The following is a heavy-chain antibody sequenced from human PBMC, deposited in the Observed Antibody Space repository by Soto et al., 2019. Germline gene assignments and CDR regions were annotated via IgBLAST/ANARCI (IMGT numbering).Heavy chain of an antibody. J-gene: IGHJ4*02. CDR2: INQAGSKK. CDR3: ARGVGGGLVAGFDY. CDR1: ECMFSMCL. V-gene: IGHV3-7*01. D-gene: IGHD6-19*01. Sequence: VTLRLSCDASECMFSMCLISWVRQAPGRRLERVANINQAGSKKYSANCVKGRFAISRENARNLLSLQMNSLRAKATAISFCARGVGGGLVAGFDYWGQGALVTVSS.